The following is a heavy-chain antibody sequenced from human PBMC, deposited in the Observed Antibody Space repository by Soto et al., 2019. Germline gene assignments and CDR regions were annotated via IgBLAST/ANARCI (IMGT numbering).Heavy chain of an antibody. J-gene: IGHJ6*02. V-gene: IGHV4-59*01. CDR1: GCNISSYY. D-gene: IGHD2-21*02. Sequence: PSETLSHTCTVSGCNISSYYWSWIRQPPGKGLEWIGYIYYSGSTNYNPSLKSRVTISVDTSKNQFSLKLSSVTAADTAVYYCARDHEVSDVVLTDYYYGMDVWGQGTTVTVSS. CDR3: ARDHEVSDVVLTDYYYGMDV. CDR2: IYYSGST.